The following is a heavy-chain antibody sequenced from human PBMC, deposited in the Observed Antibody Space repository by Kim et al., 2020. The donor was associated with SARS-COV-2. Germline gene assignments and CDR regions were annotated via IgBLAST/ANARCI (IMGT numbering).Heavy chain of an antibody. CDR2: ISAYNGNT. CDR1: GYTFTSYG. V-gene: IGHV1-18*01. D-gene: IGHD3-3*01. J-gene: IGHJ6*02. Sequence: ASVKVSCKASGYTFTSYGISWVRQAPGQGLEWMGWISAYNGNTNYAQKLQGRVTMTTDTSTSTAYMELRSLRSDDTAVYYCARDPGNYDFWSGYRYPKPYYYYYGMDVWGQGTTVTVSS. CDR3: ARDPGNYDFWSGYRYPKPYYYYYGMDV.